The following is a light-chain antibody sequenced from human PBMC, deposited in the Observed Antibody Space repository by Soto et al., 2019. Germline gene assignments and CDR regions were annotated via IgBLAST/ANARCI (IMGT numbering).Light chain of an antibody. V-gene: IGKV1-5*01. CDR2: DAS. Sequence: DIQMTQSPSTLSASVGDRVTITCRASQSITIWLAWYQQKPGKAPKLLIFDASNLESGVPSRFSGSGSGTEFTLTISSLQPDDFATYYRQHYNSFSWTFGQGTKVDIK. CDR1: QSITIW. CDR3: QHYNSFSWT. J-gene: IGKJ1*01.